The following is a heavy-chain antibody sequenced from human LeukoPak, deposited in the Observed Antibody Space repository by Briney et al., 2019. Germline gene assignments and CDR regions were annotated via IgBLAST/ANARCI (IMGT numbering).Heavy chain of an antibody. Sequence: GGSLRLSCTASGFTFRSYAMSWVRQAPGKGLEWVSDISGGGGSTYYADSVKGRFTISRDNSKSTLYLQMNSLRAEDTAVYYCAKTRGDGYNYDYWGQGTLVTVSS. J-gene: IGHJ4*02. CDR1: GFTFRSYA. CDR2: ISGGGGST. CDR3: AKTRGDGYNYDY. D-gene: IGHD5-24*01. V-gene: IGHV3-23*01.